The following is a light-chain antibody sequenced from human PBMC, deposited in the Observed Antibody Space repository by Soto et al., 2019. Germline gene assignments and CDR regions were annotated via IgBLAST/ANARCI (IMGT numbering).Light chain of an antibody. V-gene: IGKV4-1*01. CDR3: QQYYVPPRT. CDR2: WAS. CDR1: QSFLYSSNNKNY. Sequence: IVMTQSQDSLAVSLGERATINCKSSQSFLYSSNNKNYLAWYQQKPGQPPKLLIYWASTRESGVPDRFSGSGSGTDFTLTISSLQAEDVAVYYCQQYYVPPRTFAQGTKVDI. J-gene: IGKJ1*01.